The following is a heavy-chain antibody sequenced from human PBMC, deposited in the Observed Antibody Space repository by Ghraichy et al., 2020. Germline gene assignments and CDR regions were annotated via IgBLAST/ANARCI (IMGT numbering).Heavy chain of an antibody. V-gene: IGHV1-46*01. CDR1: GYTFTSYY. J-gene: IGHJ6*02. CDR3: AREGPPTVTTDYYYYYGMDV. Sequence: ASVKVSCKASGYTFTSYYMHWVRQAPGQGLEWMGIINPSGGSTSYAQKFQGRVTMTRDTSTSTVYMELSSLRSEDTAVYYCAREGPPTVTTDYYYYYGMDVWGQGTTVTVSS. CDR2: INPSGGST. D-gene: IGHD4-11*01.